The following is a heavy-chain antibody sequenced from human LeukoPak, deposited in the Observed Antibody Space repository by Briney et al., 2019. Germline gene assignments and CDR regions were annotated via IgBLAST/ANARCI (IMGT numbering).Heavy chain of an antibody. CDR1: GFTFDDYG. V-gene: IGHV3-20*04. Sequence: GGSLRLSCAASGFTFDDYGMSWVRQAPGKGLEWVSGINWNGGNESYADSVKGRFTISGDNAKNSLYLQMNSLRAEGTAVYFCARFDLYCGSPSCYSAWFDPWGEGTLVTVSS. J-gene: IGHJ5*02. D-gene: IGHD2-15*01. CDR3: ARFDLYCGSPSCYSAWFDP. CDR2: INWNGGNE.